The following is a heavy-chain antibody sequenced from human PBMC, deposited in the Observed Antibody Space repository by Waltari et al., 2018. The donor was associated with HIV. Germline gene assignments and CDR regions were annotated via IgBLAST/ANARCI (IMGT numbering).Heavy chain of an antibody. CDR2: INPNSGGT. CDR3: ARGIQLSLYFLDY. CDR1: GYTFTGYY. J-gene: IGHJ4*02. V-gene: IGHV1-2*02. D-gene: IGHD5-18*01. Sequence: QVHLVQSGAEVKKPGASVKVSCKASGYTFTGYYIHWVRRAPGQGLEWMGWINPNSGGTNYAQKFQGRVTMTRDTSITTAYMELSSLRSDDTAVYYCARGIQLSLYFLDYWGQGTLVTVSS.